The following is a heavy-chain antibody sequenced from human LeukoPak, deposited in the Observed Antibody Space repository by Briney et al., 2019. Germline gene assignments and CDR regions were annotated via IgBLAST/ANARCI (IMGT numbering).Heavy chain of an antibody. D-gene: IGHD5/OR15-5a*01. J-gene: IGHJ4*02. Sequence: SGPTLLHPTQTHTLTCTFSGFSLRTTGGGVGWIRQPRGNGLEWLSLIYWDDDKRYSPSLKSRLTITKDTSKNQMVLTMTNMDPVHTATYYCAHRQASGYSVYDPFDYWGQGTLVTVSS. V-gene: IGHV2-5*02. CDR3: AHRQASGYSVYDPFDY. CDR2: IYWDDDK. CDR1: GFSLRTTGGG.